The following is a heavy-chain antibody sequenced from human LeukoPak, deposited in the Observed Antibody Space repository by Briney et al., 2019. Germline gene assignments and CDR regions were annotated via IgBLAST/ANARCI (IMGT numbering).Heavy chain of an antibody. CDR2: IYYSGST. CDR3: ARGTLGGSIRYFDWLPHNYYYYYGMDV. D-gene: IGHD3-9*01. CDR1: GGSISSGDYY. Sequence: SQTLSLTCTVSGGSISSGDYYWSWIRQPPGKGLEWIGYIYYSGSTNYKPSLKSRVTISVDTSKNQFSLKLSSVTAADTAVYYCARGTLGGSIRYFDWLPHNYYYYYGMDVWGQGTTVTVSS. V-gene: IGHV4-30-4*01. J-gene: IGHJ6*02.